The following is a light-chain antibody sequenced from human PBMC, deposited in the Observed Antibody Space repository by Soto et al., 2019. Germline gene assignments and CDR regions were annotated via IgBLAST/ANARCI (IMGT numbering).Light chain of an antibody. CDR1: SSNIGAGYE. J-gene: IGLJ1*01. V-gene: IGLV1-40*01. CDR2: ENN. Sequence: QSVLTQPPSVSEAPGQRVTISCTGSSSNIGAGYEAHWYQQVPGTAPKLLIYENNNRPSGVPDRFSGSKSGTSASLAITGLQADDEAESYCLSYDSSLSGYVFGTGTKLTVL. CDR3: LSYDSSLSGYV.